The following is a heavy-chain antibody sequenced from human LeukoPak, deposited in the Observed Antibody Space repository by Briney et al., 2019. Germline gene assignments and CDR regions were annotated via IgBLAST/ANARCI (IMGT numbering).Heavy chain of an antibody. CDR1: GYSISSGYY. D-gene: IGHD3-22*01. V-gene: IGHV4-38-2*01. CDR2: IYHSGST. CDR3: ARAYYYDSSGYSMLYYYYYYYMGV. Sequence: SETLSLTCAVSGYSISSGYYWGWIRQPPGKGLEWIGSIYHSGSTYYNPSLKSRVTISVDTSKNQFSLKLSSVTAADTAVYYCARAYYYDSSGYSMLYYYYYYYMGVWGKGTTVTVSS. J-gene: IGHJ6*03.